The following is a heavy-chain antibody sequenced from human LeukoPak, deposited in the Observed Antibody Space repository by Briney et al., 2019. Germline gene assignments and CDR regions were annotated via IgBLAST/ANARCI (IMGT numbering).Heavy chain of an antibody. J-gene: IGHJ4*02. Sequence: GGSLRLSCAASGFTFSSYGMHWVRQAPGKGLEWVAVIWYDGSNKYYADSVKGRFTISRDNSKNTLYLQMNSLRAEDTAVYYCARDLMEESFDYWGQGTLVTVSS. V-gene: IGHV3-33*01. D-gene: IGHD2-8*01. CDR2: IWYDGSNK. CDR1: GFTFSSYG. CDR3: ARDLMEESFDY.